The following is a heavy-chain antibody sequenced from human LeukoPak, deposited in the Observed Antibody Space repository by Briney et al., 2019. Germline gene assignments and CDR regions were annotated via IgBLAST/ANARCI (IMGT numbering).Heavy chain of an antibody. D-gene: IGHD5-18*01. CDR3: AKATGYSYGTGYFDY. J-gene: IGHJ4*02. Sequence: GGSLRLSCAASGFTFDDYAMHWVRQAPGKGLEWVSGISWNSGSIGYADSVKGRFTTSRDNAKNSLYLQMNSLRAEDTALYYCAKATGYSYGTGYFDYWGQGTLVTVSS. V-gene: IGHV3-9*01. CDR1: GFTFDDYA. CDR2: ISWNSGSI.